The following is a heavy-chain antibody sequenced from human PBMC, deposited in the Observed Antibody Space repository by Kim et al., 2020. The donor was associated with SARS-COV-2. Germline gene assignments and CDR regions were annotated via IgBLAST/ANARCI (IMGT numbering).Heavy chain of an antibody. CDR1: GYTLTELS. Sequence: ASVKVSCKVSGYTLTELSMHWVRQAPGKGLEWMGGFDPEDGETIYAQKFQGRVTMTEDTSTDTAYRELSSLRSEDTAVYYCATPWGCGEFSPWGYYYGMDVWGQGTTVTVS. CDR3: ATPWGCGEFSPWGYYYGMDV. D-gene: IGHD3-10*01. CDR2: FDPEDGET. J-gene: IGHJ6*02. V-gene: IGHV1-24*01.